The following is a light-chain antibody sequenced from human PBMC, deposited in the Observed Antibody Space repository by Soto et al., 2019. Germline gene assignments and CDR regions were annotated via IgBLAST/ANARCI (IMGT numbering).Light chain of an antibody. CDR1: QSLSSSY. Sequence: EIVLTQSPGTLSLSPGERATLSCRASQSLSSSYLGWYQQKPGQAPRLVMYAASTRVTGIPDRFSGSGSGTDFTLTISTLEPEDFAVYYCQQYGSSPTFGQGTKVEIK. J-gene: IGKJ1*01. V-gene: IGKV3-20*01. CDR2: AAS. CDR3: QQYGSSPT.